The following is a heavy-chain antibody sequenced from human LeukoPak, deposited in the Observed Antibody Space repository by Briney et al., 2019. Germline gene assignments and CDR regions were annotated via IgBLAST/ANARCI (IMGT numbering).Heavy chain of an antibody. CDR2: IYPGDSDT. V-gene: IGHV5-51*01. CDR1: GYSFTSYW. CDR3: ARPHCRGGSCYGFWFDP. J-gene: IGHJ5*02. Sequence: GESLKISCKGSGYSFTSYWIGWVRQMPGKGLEWMGIIYPGDSDTRYSPSFQGQVTISADKSISTAYLQWSSLKASDTAMYYCARPHCRGGSCYGFWFDPWGQGTLVTVSS. D-gene: IGHD2-15*01.